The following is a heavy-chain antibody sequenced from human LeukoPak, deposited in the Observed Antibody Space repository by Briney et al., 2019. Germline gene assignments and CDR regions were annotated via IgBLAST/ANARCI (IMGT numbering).Heavy chain of an antibody. V-gene: IGHV1-46*01. CDR1: GYTFTSYY. Sequence: GASVKVSCKASGYTFTSYYMHWARQAPGQGLEWMGIINPSGGSTSYAQKFQGRVTMTRDTSTSTVYMELSSLRSEDTAVYYCAREGSSSSSYYYYYMDVWGKGTTVTVSS. CDR3: AREGSSSSSYYYYYMDV. CDR2: INPSGGST. J-gene: IGHJ6*03. D-gene: IGHD6-6*01.